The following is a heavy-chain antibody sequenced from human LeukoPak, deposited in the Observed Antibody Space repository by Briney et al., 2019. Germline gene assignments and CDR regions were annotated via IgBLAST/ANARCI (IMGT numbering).Heavy chain of an antibody. J-gene: IGHJ4*02. CDR2: IIPILGIA. V-gene: IGHV1-69*04. CDR3: ARDLLSIAAPAGNY. D-gene: IGHD6-6*01. CDR1: GGTFSSYA. Sequence: SVKVSCKASGGTFSSYATSWVRQAPGQGLEWMGRIIPILGIANYAQKFQGRVTMTRDTSTSTVYMELSSLRSEDTAVYYCARDLLSIAAPAGNYWGQGTLVTVSS.